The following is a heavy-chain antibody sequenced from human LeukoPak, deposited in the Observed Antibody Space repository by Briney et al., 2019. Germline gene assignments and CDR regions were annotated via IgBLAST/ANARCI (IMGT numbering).Heavy chain of an antibody. CDR3: ARVWAVLRYFNPPDY. J-gene: IGHJ4*02. Sequence: SVKVSCKASGYTFTSYGISWVRQAPGQGLEWMGWISAYNGNTNYAQKLQGRVTMTTDTSTSTAYMELRSLRSDNTAVYYCARVWAVLRYFNPPDYWGQGTLVTVSS. CDR1: GYTFTSYG. D-gene: IGHD3-9*01. CDR2: ISAYNGNT. V-gene: IGHV1-18*01.